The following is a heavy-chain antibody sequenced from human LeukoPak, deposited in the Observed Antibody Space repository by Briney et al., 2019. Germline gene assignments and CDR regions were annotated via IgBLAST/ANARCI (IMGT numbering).Heavy chain of an antibody. CDR1: GYDFTKYA. CDR3: ARGIGALPYYYYYMDV. V-gene: IGHV1-3*01. J-gene: IGHJ6*03. CDR2: IDAGNGRT. Sequence: ASVKVSCKASGYDFTKYAVQWVRQAPGQRLEWMGWIDAGNGRTKYSQDFQGRVTITRDTSARIAYMELSSLTSDDTAVYYCARGIGALPYYYYYMDVWGKGTTVTISS. D-gene: IGHD4-17*01.